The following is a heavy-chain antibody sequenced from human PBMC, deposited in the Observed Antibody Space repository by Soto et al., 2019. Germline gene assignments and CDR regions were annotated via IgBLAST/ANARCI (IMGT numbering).Heavy chain of an antibody. CDR2: IWYDGSNK. J-gene: IGHJ5*02. CDR3: ASGWREYQLLQYNWFDP. Sequence: QVQLVESGGGVVQPGRSLRLSRAASGFTFSSDGMHWVRQAPGKGLEWVAVIWYDGSNKYYADSVKGRFTISRDNSKNTLYLQMNSLRAEDTVVYYCASGWREYQLLQYNWFDPWGQGTLVTVSS. D-gene: IGHD2-2*01. CDR1: GFTFSSDG. V-gene: IGHV3-33*01.